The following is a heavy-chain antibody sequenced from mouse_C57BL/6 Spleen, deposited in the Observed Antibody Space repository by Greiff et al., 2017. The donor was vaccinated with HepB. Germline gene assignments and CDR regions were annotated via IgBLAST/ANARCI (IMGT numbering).Heavy chain of an antibody. D-gene: IGHD4-1*01. CDR3: ARCELGLGYYFDY. Sequence: QVQLQQSGAELVKPGASVKISCKASGYAFSSYWMNWVKQRPGKGLEWIGQIYPGDGDTNYNGKFKGKATLTADKSSSTAYMQLSSLTSEDSAVYFCARCELGLGYYFDYWGQGTTLTVSS. V-gene: IGHV1-80*01. J-gene: IGHJ2*01. CDR2: IYPGDGDT. CDR1: GYAFSSYW.